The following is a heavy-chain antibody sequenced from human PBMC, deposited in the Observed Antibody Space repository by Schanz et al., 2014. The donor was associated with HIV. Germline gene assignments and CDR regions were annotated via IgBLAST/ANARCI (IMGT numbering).Heavy chain of an antibody. Sequence: QVQVQQWGAGLLKPSETLSLTCAVYVGSFTDYYWTWIRQPPGKGLEWIGEIKHSGSTNYNPSLKSRVAFSVDTSRRQFSLKVNSVTAADTALYFCARVRSGSTAGYFDLWGRGTPVTVSS. V-gene: IGHV4-34*02. J-gene: IGHJ2*01. D-gene: IGHD1-26*01. CDR3: ARVRSGSTAGYFDL. CDR2: IKHSGST. CDR1: VGSFTDYY.